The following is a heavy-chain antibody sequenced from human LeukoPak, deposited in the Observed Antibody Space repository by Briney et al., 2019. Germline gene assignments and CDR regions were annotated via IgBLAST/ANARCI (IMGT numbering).Heavy chain of an antibody. Sequence: GGSLRLSCAASGFTFSDYYMSWIRQAPGKGLEWVSYISSSGSTIYYADSVKGRFTISRDNAKNSLYLQMNSLRAEDTAVYYCARELTIFGVGYYYYGMDVWGQGTTVTISS. V-gene: IGHV3-11*01. CDR3: ARELTIFGVGYYYYGMDV. J-gene: IGHJ6*02. D-gene: IGHD3-3*01. CDR1: GFTFSDYY. CDR2: ISSSGSTI.